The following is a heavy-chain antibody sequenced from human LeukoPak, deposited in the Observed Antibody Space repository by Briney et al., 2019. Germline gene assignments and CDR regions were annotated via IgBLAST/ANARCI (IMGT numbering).Heavy chain of an antibody. Sequence: GGSLRLSCAASGFTFSSYAMSWVRQAPGKGLEWVSAISGSGGNTYYADSVKGRFTISRGNSKNTLYVQMNSLRAEDTAVYYCAKGGGYNYNYPFDYWGQGTLVTVSS. J-gene: IGHJ4*02. CDR2: ISGSGGNT. CDR1: GFTFSSYA. V-gene: IGHV3-23*01. CDR3: AKGGGYNYNYPFDY. D-gene: IGHD5-24*01.